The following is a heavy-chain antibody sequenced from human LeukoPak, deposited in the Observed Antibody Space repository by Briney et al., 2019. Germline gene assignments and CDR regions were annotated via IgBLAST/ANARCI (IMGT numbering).Heavy chain of an antibody. CDR3: ARGPGLGAITY. D-gene: IGHD5-12*01. Sequence: SETLSLTCTVYGEYFSGHYWTWIRQPPGKGLEWIGEINHSGSTNYNPSLESRVTISEDTLKLSSVTAADTAVYYCARGPGLGAITYWGQGTLVTVSS. J-gene: IGHJ4*02. CDR2: INHSGST. V-gene: IGHV4-34*01. CDR1: GEYFSGHY.